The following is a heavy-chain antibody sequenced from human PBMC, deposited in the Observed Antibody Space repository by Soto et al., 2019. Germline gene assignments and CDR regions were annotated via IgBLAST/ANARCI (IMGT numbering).Heavy chain of an antibody. CDR3: ARGRGIQAWLRMSSWFDP. CDR2: INHSGST. J-gene: IGHJ5*02. D-gene: IGHD5-18*01. CDR1: GGSFSGYS. Sequence: QVQLQQRGAGLLKPSETLSLTCAVYGGSFSGYSWSWIRQPPGKGLDCVGEINHSGSTNSNPSLKSGITISVDTSKIQFALKPRAVAAADTALYYCARGRGIQAWLRMSSWFDPWGQGTLVTVSS. V-gene: IGHV4-34*01.